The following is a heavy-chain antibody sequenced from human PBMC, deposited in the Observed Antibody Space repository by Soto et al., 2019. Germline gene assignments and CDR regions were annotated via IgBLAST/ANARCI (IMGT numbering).Heavy chain of an antibody. CDR3: AHRVLRTVFGLVTTTAIYFDF. D-gene: IGHD3-3*01. V-gene: IGHV2-5*02. J-gene: IGHJ4*02. CDR1: GFSLTTSGVG. CDR2: IYWDDEK. Sequence: QITLNESGPTPVKPRQTLTLTCTFPGFSLTTSGVGVGWIRQSPGKAPVWLAPIYWDDEKRYRLSLKSRLTITQDTSKNQVVLTMADLDPADTATYYCAHRVLRTVFGLVTTTAIYFDFWGQGTPVAVSS.